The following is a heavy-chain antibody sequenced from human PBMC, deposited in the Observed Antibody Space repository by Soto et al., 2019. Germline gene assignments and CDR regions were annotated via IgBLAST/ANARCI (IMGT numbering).Heavy chain of an antibody. CDR2: IIPIFGTA. J-gene: IGHJ5*02. D-gene: IGHD4-17*01. CDR3: ARVGDYDYGDYPSYNWFDP. Sequence: KVSCKASGGTFSSYAISWVRQAPGQGLEWMGGIIPIFGTANYAQKFQGRVTITADESTSTAYMELSSLRSEDTAVYYCARVGDYDYGDYPSYNWFDPWGQGTLVTVSS. CDR1: GGTFSSYA. V-gene: IGHV1-69*01.